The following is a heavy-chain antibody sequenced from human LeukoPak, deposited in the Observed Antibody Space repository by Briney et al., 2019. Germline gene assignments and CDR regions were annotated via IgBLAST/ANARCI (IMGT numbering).Heavy chain of an antibody. CDR1: GGSVSSGSHY. D-gene: IGHD7-27*01. CDR3: ARASLGRWFDP. Sequence: PSETLSLTCTVSGGSVSSGSHYWSWIRQPPGKGLEWIGYINYGGSNTSNPSLKSRVTKSVDTSKNQFSLKLSSVTAADTAVYYCARASLGRWFDPWGQGTLVTVSS. CDR2: INYGGSN. V-gene: IGHV4-61*01. J-gene: IGHJ5*02.